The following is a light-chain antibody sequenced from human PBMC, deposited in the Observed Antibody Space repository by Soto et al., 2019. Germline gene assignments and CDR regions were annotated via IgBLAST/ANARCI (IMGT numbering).Light chain of an antibody. CDR2: DAS. CDR1: QSVYRY. Sequence: EIVLTQSPATLSLSPGERATPSCRARQSVYRYLAWYQQKPGQAPRLLIFDASNRPTGIPARFSGSGSGTDFTLTISSLEPEDFAVYYCQQHSNRLTFGGGTKVEIK. J-gene: IGKJ4*01. CDR3: QQHSNRLT. V-gene: IGKV3-11*01.